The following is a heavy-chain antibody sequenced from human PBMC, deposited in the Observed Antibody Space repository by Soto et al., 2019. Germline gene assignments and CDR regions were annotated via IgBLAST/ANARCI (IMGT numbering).Heavy chain of an antibody. CDR3: ACCKAAGLKGVPYYYYGMDV. Sequence: ESLKISCKGSGYSFTSYWIGWVRQMPGKGLEGMGIIYPGDSDTRYSPSFQGQVTISADKSISTAYLQWSSLKASDTAMYYCACCKAAGLKGVPYYYYGMDVWGQGTTVTVS. CDR1: GYSFTSYW. D-gene: IGHD6-25*01. J-gene: IGHJ6*02. CDR2: IYPGDSDT. V-gene: IGHV5-51*01.